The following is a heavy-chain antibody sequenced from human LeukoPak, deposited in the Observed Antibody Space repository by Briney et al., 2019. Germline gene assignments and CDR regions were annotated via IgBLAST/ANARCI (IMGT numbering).Heavy chain of an antibody. D-gene: IGHD6-13*01. CDR1: GFTFSSYA. CDR3: AKSSARWVLAAAGHFDY. Sequence: PGGSLRLSCAASGFTFSSYAMSWVRQAPGKGLEWGSAISGSGGSTYYADSVKGRFTISRDNSKNTLYLQMNSLRAEDTAVYYCAKSSARWVLAAAGHFDYWGQGTLVTVSS. V-gene: IGHV3-23*01. J-gene: IGHJ4*02. CDR2: ISGSGGST.